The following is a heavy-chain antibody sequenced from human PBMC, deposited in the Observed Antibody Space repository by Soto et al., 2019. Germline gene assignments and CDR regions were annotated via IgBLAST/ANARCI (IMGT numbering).Heavy chain of an antibody. CDR3: ARVDGYFFFFDN. CDR2: IYYTGST. V-gene: IGHV4-59*01. J-gene: IGHJ4*02. D-gene: IGHD3-22*01. CDR1: GAAINSYY. Sequence: SETLSLTCTVSGAAINSYYWTWIRRAPGMGLEWIGYIYYTGSTNYNPSLESRVTVSVDRSRNQFSLELRSVTAADTAVYYCARVDGYFFFFDNWGQGTQVTVSS.